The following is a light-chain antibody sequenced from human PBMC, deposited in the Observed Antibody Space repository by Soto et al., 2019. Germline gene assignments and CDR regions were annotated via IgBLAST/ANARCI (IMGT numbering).Light chain of an antibody. CDR2: EGT. Sequence: QSVLTQPPSASGSPGQSVTISCTGTSSDVGGYDYVSWYQQHPGKAPKLMIYEGTKRPSGVPDRFSGSKSGNTASLTVSGLQAEDEADYYCSSYAGSNNFVFGTGTKV. V-gene: IGLV2-8*01. J-gene: IGLJ1*01. CDR1: SSDVGGYDY. CDR3: SSYAGSNNFV.